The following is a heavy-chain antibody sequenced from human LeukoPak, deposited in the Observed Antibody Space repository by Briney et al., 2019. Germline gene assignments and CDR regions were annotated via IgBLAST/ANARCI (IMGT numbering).Heavy chain of an antibody. CDR1: DYTFIGYY. CDR3: ARDLTSDAFDV. J-gene: IGHJ3*01. CDR2: INPNSGVT. V-gene: IGHV1-2*02. Sequence: ASVNVSCKASDYTFIGYYMHWMRQAPGQGLEWLGWINPNSGVTNYPQTFQGRVTITRDTSISTAYMELSSLTSDDTAMYYCARDLTSDAFDVWGQGTMITVSS.